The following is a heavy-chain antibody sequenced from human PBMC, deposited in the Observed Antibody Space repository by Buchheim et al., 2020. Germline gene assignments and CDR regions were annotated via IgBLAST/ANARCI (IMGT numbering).Heavy chain of an antibody. V-gene: IGHV3-23*01. Sequence: EVQLLESGGGLVQPGGSLRLSCAASGFTFSSYAMSWVRQAPGKGLEWVSAISGSGGSTYYSDSVKGRFTISRDNSKKTLYLQMNSLRAEDTAVYYCAKAPGYCSSTSCSRGGYFDYWGQGTL. J-gene: IGHJ4*02. CDR1: GFTFSSYA. CDR3: AKAPGYCSSTSCSRGGYFDY. CDR2: ISGSGGST. D-gene: IGHD2-2*01.